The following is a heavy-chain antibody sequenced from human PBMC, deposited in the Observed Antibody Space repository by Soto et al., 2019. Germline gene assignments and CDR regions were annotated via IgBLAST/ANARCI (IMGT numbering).Heavy chain of an antibody. J-gene: IGHJ6*02. Sequence: PSETLSLTCSVSSDSINSDKYYWGWIRQPPGKGLEWIGSINHSGYTNYNPSLKSRVTISVDTSKNQFSLKLSSVTAADTAVYYCASTSRGTTVTTSGGGVLPYYGMDVWGQGTTVTVSS. D-gene: IGHD4-17*01. V-gene: IGHV4-39*07. CDR1: SDSINSDKYY. CDR2: INHSGYT. CDR3: ASTSRGTTVTTSGGGVLPYYGMDV.